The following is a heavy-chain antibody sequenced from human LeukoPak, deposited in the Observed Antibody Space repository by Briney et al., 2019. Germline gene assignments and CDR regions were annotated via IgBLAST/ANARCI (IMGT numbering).Heavy chain of an antibody. D-gene: IGHD6-25*01. Sequence: PSETLSLTCTVSGGSISGWYWSWIRQPAGKGLEWIGRIYASGTINYNPSLKSRVSISMDTSKSQFSLKLTSVTAADTAVYYCARGSGYINFDYWGQGTLVTVSS. CDR1: GGSISGWY. V-gene: IGHV4-4*07. CDR3: ARGSGYINFDY. CDR2: IYASGTI. J-gene: IGHJ4*02.